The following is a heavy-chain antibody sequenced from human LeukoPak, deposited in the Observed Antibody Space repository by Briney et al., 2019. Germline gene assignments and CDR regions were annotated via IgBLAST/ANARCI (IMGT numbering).Heavy chain of an antibody. V-gene: IGHV4-59*01. CDR1: GGSISSYY. J-gene: IGHJ6*03. D-gene: IGHD5-24*01. CDR2: IYYSGST. CDR3: ARGGQFYYYYYMDV. Sequence: PSETLSLTCTVSGGSISSYYWSWIRQPPGKGLEWIGYIYYSGSTNYNPSLKSRVTISVDTSKNQFSLKLSSVTAADTAVYYCARGGQFYYYYYMDVWGKGTTVTVSS.